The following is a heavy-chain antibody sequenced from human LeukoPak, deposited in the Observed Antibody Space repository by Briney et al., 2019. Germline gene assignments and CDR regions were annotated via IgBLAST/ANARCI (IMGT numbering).Heavy chain of an antibody. Sequence: ASVKVSCKASGYTFTGYYMHWVRQAPGQGLEWMGWINPNSGGTNYEQKFQGRVTMTRDTSISTAYMELSRLRFDDTAVYYCARQTGSGLFILPGGQGTLVTVSS. D-gene: IGHD3/OR15-3a*01. CDR2: INPNSGGT. J-gene: IGHJ4*02. CDR1: GYTFTGYY. CDR3: ARQTGSGLFILP. V-gene: IGHV1-2*02.